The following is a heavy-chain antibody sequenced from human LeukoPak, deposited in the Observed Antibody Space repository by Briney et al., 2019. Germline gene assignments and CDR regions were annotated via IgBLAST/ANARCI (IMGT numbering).Heavy chain of an antibody. CDR1: GCTFSSYF. J-gene: IGHJ2*01. V-gene: IGHV3-7*05. CDR2: IHPDGSDK. Sequence: PGGSLRLSCAASGCTFSSYFMNWVRQAPGKGLEWVAKIHPDGSDKYYVDSVKGRFTISRDNAKSSLHLQMNSLRAEDTAVYYCARDYYSDSSASYWYFDLWGRGTLVTVSS. D-gene: IGHD3-22*01. CDR3: ARDYYSDSSASYWYFDL.